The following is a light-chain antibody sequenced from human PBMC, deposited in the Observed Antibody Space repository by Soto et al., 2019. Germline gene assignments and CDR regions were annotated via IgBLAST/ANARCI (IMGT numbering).Light chain of an antibody. Sequence: VLTQSPSASATPGKRVTISCSGSNSNIGTNTVNWYQQLPGTAPRLLIYTNNQRPSGVPQRFSGSKTGTSASLAIGGLQSEDCVDYYCAAWDHNVGAYVFGTGTKVAVL. CDR1: NSNIGTNT. V-gene: IGLV1-44*01. CDR2: TNN. CDR3: AAWDHNVGAYV. J-gene: IGLJ1*01.